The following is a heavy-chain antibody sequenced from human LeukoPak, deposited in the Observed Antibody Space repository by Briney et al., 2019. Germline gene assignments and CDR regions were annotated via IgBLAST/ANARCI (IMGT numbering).Heavy chain of an antibody. CDR3: AKDQGYGSGSYYHPLDY. CDR2: IRYDGSNK. V-gene: IGHV3-30*02. D-gene: IGHD3-10*01. J-gene: IGHJ4*02. Sequence: GGSLRLSCAASGFTFSSYGMHWVRQAPGKGLEWVAFIRYDGSNKYYADSVKGRFTISRDNSKNTLYLQMNSLRAEDTAVYYRAKDQGYGSGSYYHPLDYWGQGTLVTVSS. CDR1: GFTFSSYG.